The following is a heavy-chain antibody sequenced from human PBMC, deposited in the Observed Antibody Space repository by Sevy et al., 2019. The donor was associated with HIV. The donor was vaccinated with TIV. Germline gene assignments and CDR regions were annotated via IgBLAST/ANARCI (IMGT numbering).Heavy chain of an antibody. Sequence: GWSLRLSCAASGFTFSSYWMSWVRQAPGKGLEWVANIKQDGSEKYYVDSVKGRFTIFRDNAKNSLFLQMNSLRAEDTAVYYCAREPPYSAATPYFQHWGQGTLVTVSS. D-gene: IGHD6-25*01. CDR3: AREPPYSAATPYFQH. CDR1: GFTFSSYW. J-gene: IGHJ1*01. CDR2: IKQDGSEK. V-gene: IGHV3-7*01.